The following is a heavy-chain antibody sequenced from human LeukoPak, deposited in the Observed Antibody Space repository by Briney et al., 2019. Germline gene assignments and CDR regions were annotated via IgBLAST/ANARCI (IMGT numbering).Heavy chain of an antibody. Sequence: SETLSLTCTVSGGSVSSYYWSWIRQPPGKGLEWIGYIFYSGNTNYNPSLKSRVTISVDTSKNQFSLKLSSVTAADTAVYYCASCSLYSYYMDVWGKGTTVTVSS. CDR2: IFYSGNT. D-gene: IGHD3-16*01. J-gene: IGHJ6*03. CDR3: ASCSLYSYYMDV. CDR1: GGSVSSYY. V-gene: IGHV4-59*08.